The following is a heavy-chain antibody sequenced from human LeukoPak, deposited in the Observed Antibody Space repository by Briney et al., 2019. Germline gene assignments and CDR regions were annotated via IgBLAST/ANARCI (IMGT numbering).Heavy chain of an antibody. J-gene: IGHJ4*02. CDR3: ARVLQDSSIAARPPHYYFDY. Sequence: SETLSLTCTVSGGSISSSSYYWGWIRQPPGKGLEWIGSIYYSGSTYYNPSLKSRVTISVDTSKNQFSLKLSSVTAADTAVYYCARVLQDSSIAARPPHYYFDYWGQGTLVTVSS. CDR1: GGSISSSSYY. V-gene: IGHV4-39*07. D-gene: IGHD6-6*01. CDR2: IYYSGST.